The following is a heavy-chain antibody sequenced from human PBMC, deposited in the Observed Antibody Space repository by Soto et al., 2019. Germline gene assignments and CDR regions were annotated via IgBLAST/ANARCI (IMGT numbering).Heavy chain of an antibody. CDR3: ARDQWNVDIVATTAFDI. Sequence: QVQLVQSGAEVKKPGASVKVSCKASGYTFTSYGISWVRQAPGQGLEWMGWISAYNGNTNYAQKLQGRVTMTTDTSTRTAYMELRSLRSDDTAVYYCARDQWNVDIVATTAFDIWGQGTMVTVSS. CDR2: ISAYNGNT. D-gene: IGHD5-12*01. J-gene: IGHJ3*02. CDR1: GYTFTSYG. V-gene: IGHV1-18*01.